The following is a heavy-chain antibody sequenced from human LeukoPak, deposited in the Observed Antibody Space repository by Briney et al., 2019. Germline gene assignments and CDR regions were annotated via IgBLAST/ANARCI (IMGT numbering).Heavy chain of an antibody. V-gene: IGHV1-2*02. J-gene: IGHJ5*02. CDR1: GYTFTGYY. D-gene: IGHD6-19*01. Sequence: ASVKVSCKASGYTFTGYYIHWVRQAPGQGLEWMGWINPNSGGTNYAQKFQGRVTMTRDTSISTAYMELSRLRSDDTAVYYCARDAYSSGILLFDPWGQGTLVTVSS. CDR2: INPNSGGT. CDR3: ARDAYSSGILLFDP.